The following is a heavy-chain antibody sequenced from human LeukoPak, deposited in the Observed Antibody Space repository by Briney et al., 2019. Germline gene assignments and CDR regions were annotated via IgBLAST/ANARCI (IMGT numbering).Heavy chain of an antibody. CDR1: GFIFTNYW. D-gene: IGHD1-26*01. V-gene: IGHV3-74*01. J-gene: IGHJ4*02. CDR3: ARGGYSGSYYRFD. Sequence: PGGSLRLSCVSSGFIFTNYWMHWVRQVPGKGPVWVAGIDKEGSAAFYAESVKGRFTISRDNVKSTVYLQMNSLTAEDTAVYHCARGGYSGSYYRFDWGQGTLVTVSS. CDR2: IDKEGSAA.